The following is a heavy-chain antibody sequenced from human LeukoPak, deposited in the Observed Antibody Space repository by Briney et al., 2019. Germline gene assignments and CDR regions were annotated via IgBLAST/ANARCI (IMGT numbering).Heavy chain of an antibody. CDR2: ISWNSGSI. CDR3: AKADRGYCSGGSCYFDY. Sequence: GRSLRLSCAASGFTFDDYAMHWVRQAPGKGLEWVSGISWNSGSIGYADSVKGRFTISRDNAKNSLHLQMNSLRAEDTALYYCAKADRGYCSGGSCYFDYWGQGTLVTVSS. D-gene: IGHD2-15*01. CDR1: GFTFDDYA. V-gene: IGHV3-9*01. J-gene: IGHJ4*02.